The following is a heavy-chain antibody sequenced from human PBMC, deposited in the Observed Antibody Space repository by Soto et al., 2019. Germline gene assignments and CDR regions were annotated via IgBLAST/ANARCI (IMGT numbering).Heavy chain of an antibody. J-gene: IGHJ4*02. CDR2: IYHSGST. V-gene: IGHV4-30-2*01. Sequence: ASETLSLTCAVSGGSISSCGYSWSWIRQPPGKGLEWIGYIYHSGSTYYNPSLKSRVTISVDRSKNQFSLKLSSVTAADTAVYYCARATTVTAIDYWGQGTLVTVSS. CDR3: ARATTVTAIDY. CDR1: GGSISSCGYS. D-gene: IGHD4-17*01.